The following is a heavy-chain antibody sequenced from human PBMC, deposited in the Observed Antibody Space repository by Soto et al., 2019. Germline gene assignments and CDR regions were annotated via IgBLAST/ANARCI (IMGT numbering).Heavy chain of an antibody. V-gene: IGHV4-31*03. Sequence: QVQLHESGPGLVKPSQTLSLTCSVSGSSINTDPYYWSWIRQHPGKVLEWIGYISSSGSTYYTPPLKSRLTISIDTSKNPFSLKLSSVTAADTVVYYCAKYLSNWVHPWGQGTLVPVSS. CDR1: GSSINTDPYY. J-gene: IGHJ5*02. D-gene: IGHD2-2*02. CDR3: AKYLSNWVHP. CDR2: ISSSGST.